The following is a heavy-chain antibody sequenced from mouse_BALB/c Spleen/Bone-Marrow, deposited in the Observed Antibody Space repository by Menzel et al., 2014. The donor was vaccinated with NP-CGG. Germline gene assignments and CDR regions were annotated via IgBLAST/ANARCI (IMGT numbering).Heavy chain of an antibody. CDR1: GFTFSSFG. V-gene: IGHV5-17*02. Sequence: VVESGGGLVQPGGSRKLSCAASGFTFSSFGMHWVRQAPEKGLEWVAYISSGSSTIYYADTVKGRFTISRDNPKNTLFLQMTSLRSEDTAMYYCARDEDYAMDYWGQGTSVTVSS. J-gene: IGHJ4*01. CDR2: ISSGSSTI. CDR3: ARDEDYAMDY.